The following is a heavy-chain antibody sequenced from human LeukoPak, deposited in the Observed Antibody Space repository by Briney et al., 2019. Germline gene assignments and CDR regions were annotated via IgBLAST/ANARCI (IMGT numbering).Heavy chain of an antibody. CDR2: VDPEDGET. CDR1: GYTFTDYY. CDR3: ARGYSSSWSKLLGD. Sequence: ASVKISCKASGYTFTDYYMHWVQQAPGKGLEWMGRVDPEDGETIYAEKFQGRVTITADTSTDTAYMELSSLRSEDTAVYYCARGYSSSWSKLLGDWGRGTLVTVSS. J-gene: IGHJ4*02. D-gene: IGHD6-13*01. V-gene: IGHV1-69-2*01.